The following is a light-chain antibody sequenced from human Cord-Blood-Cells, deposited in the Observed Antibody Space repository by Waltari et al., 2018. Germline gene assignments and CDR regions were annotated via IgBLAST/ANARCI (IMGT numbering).Light chain of an antibody. CDR3: CSYAGSWV. J-gene: IGLJ3*02. CDR1: SSDVGRYHL. CDR2: EGS. Sequence: QSALTQPASVSGSPGQSITISCTGTSSDVGRYHLVSWYQQPPGKAPKLMIYEGSKRPSGVSNRFSGSKSGNTASLTISGLQAEDEADYYCCSYAGSWVFGGGTKLTVL. V-gene: IGLV2-23*01.